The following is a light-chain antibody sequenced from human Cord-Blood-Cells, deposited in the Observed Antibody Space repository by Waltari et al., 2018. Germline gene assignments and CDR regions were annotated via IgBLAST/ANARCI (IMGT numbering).Light chain of an antibody. CDR1: QSVRSSY. V-gene: IGKV3-20*01. J-gene: IGKJ3*01. CDR3: QQYGSSRFT. CDR2: GAS. Sequence: EIVLTQSPGTLSFSPGERATLSCRASQSVRSSYLAWYQQKPGQAPRLLIYGASSRATGIPDRFSGSGSGTDFTLTISRLEPEDFAVYYCQQYGSSRFTFGPGTKVDIK.